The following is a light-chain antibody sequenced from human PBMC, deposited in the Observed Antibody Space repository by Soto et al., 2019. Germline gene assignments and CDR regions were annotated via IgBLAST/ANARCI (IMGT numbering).Light chain of an antibody. V-gene: IGLV2-14*01. CDR3: GSYTSSSAHV. CDR2: DVS. Sequence: QSALTQPASVSGSPGQSITISCTGTSSDVGGYNYVSWYQQHPGTAPKLMIYDVSNRPLGVSNRFAGSKSGNTASRTISGLQAVDEADYYCGSYTSSSAHVFGTGTKLTVL. CDR1: SSDVGGYNY. J-gene: IGLJ1*01.